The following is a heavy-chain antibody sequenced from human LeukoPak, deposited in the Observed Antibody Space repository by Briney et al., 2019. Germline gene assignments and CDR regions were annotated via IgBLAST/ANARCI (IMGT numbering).Heavy chain of an antibody. Sequence: GESLKISCKCSGYSFTNYLIGWVRDMPGEGLEWMGIIYRGDSDTCYGPSLQGHVIISADKYISIAYLQWSMLNDSDTALYYCTGLAGRVRESVLYWGHETLVTLSS. CDR2: IYRGDSDT. J-gene: IGHJ4*01. CDR3: TGLAGRVRESVLY. D-gene: IGHD3-10*02. V-gene: IGHV5-51*01. CDR1: GYSFTNYL.